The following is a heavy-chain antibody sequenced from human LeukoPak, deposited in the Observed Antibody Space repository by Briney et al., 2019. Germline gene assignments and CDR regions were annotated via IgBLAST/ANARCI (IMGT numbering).Heavy chain of an antibody. J-gene: IGHJ3*02. D-gene: IGHD6-19*01. V-gene: IGHV1-69*05. CDR3: ARPLFLRIAVAGDDAFDI. CDR1: GGTFSSYA. CDR2: IIPIFGTA. Sequence: SVKVSCKASGGTFSSYAISWVRQAPGQGLEWMGGIIPIFGTANYAQKFQGRVTITTDEPTSTAYMELSSLRSEDTAVYYCARPLFLRIAVAGDDAFDIWGQGTMVTVSS.